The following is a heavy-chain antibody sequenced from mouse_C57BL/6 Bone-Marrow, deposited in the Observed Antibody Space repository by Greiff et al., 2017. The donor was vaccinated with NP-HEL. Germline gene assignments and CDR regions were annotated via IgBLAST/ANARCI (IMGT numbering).Heavy chain of an antibody. CDR2: IYPGGGYT. V-gene: IGHV1-63*01. J-gene: IGHJ3*01. CDR1: GYTFTNYW. Sequence: VQLQQSGAELVRPGTSVKMSCKASGYTFTNYWIGWAKQRPGHGLEWIGDIYPGGGYTNYNEKFKGKATLTADKSSSTAYMQFSSLTSEDSAIYYYERADRSGYVRMDYWGQGTLVTVSA. CDR3: ERADRSGYVRMDY. D-gene: IGHD3-2*02.